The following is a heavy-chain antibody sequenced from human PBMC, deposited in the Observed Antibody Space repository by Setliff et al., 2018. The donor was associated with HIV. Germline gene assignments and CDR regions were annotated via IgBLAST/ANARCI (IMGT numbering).Heavy chain of an antibody. CDR2: INHSGST. CDR3: ARPHSGRGGGAYFDP. CDR1: GGSFSSYF. V-gene: IGHV4-34*01. Sequence: PSETLSLTCAVYGGSFSSYFWSWIRQPPGKGLEWIGEINHSGSTNYNPSLKSRVTISVDTSKNQFSLKLRSVTAADSAVYHCARPHSGRGGGAYFDPWGQGILVTVSS. J-gene: IGHJ5*02. D-gene: IGHD6-19*01.